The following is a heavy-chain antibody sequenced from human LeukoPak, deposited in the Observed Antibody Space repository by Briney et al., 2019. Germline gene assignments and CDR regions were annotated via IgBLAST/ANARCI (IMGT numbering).Heavy chain of an antibody. V-gene: IGHV1-69*13. J-gene: IGHJ4*02. CDR1: GGTFSSYA. CDR3: ARDLGGASVY. Sequence: ASVTVSCTASGGTFSSYAISWVRQAPRQGLEWMGGIIPIFGTANYAQKFQGRVTITADESTSTAYMELSSLRSEDTAVYYCARDLGGASVYWGQGTLVTVSS. CDR2: IIPIFGTA. D-gene: IGHD1-26*01.